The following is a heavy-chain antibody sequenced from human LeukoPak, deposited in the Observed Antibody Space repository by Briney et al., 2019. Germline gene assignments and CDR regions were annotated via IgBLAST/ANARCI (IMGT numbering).Heavy chain of an antibody. Sequence: GGSLRLSCVASGFTFSSYWMHWVCQAPGKGLVWVSRIHLDGTTTTYADSVRGRFTISRDNAKNTLYLQMNSLTAEDTAVYYCARGGSPSDYWGQGTLVTVSS. CDR1: GFTFSSYW. CDR2: IHLDGTTT. V-gene: IGHV3-74*01. J-gene: IGHJ4*02. D-gene: IGHD3-16*01. CDR3: ARGGSPSDY.